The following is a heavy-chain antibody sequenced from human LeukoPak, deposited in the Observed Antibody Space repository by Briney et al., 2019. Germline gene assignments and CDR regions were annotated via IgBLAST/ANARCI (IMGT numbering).Heavy chain of an antibody. CDR3: ARDRYGDYDFDY. CDR1: GFTFSDYH. CDR2: ISNSDITI. V-gene: IGHV3-11*04. D-gene: IGHD4-17*01. Sequence: GGSLRLSCAASGFTFSDYHMSWIRQTPGKGLEGVSYISNSDITIYYADSVKGRLTISRDNANNSLYLQMNSLRAEDTAVYYCARDRYGDYDFDYWGQGTLVTVSS. J-gene: IGHJ4*02.